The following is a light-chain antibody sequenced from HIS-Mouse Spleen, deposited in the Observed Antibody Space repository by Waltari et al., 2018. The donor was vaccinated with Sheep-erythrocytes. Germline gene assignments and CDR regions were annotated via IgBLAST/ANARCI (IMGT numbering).Light chain of an antibody. Sequence: EIVLTQSPATLSLSPGERATLSCRASQSVSIYLAWYQQKPGQAPRLLIYAASNRATGIPARFSGSGSGTNFTLTISSLEPEDFAVYYCQQRSNWYTFGQGTKLEIK. V-gene: IGKV3-11*01. CDR2: AAS. CDR3: QQRSNWYT. J-gene: IGKJ2*01. CDR1: QSVSIY.